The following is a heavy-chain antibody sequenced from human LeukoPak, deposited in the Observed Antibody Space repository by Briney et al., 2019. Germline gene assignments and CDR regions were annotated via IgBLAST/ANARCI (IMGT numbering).Heavy chain of an antibody. Sequence: GGSLRLSCAASGFTFSSYSMNWVRQAPGKGLEWVSSISSSSSYIYYADSVKGRFTISRDNAKNSLYLQMNSLRAEDTAVYYCARGGQQLVSAFDIWGQGTMVTVSS. CDR1: GFTFSSYS. V-gene: IGHV3-21*01. D-gene: IGHD6-13*01. CDR2: ISSSSSYI. CDR3: ARGGQQLVSAFDI. J-gene: IGHJ3*02.